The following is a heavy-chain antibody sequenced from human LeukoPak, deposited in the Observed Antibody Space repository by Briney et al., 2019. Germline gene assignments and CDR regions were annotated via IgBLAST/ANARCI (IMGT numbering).Heavy chain of an antibody. CDR2: ISRSGTST. Sequence: AGGYLRFSCAASGFTFSTYAMSWVRQAPGKGLEWVSTISRSGTSTDYADSVKGRFTISRANSENTLYLQMNSLRAEDTALYYCAKDIHGDYGGVDYWGQGTLVTVSS. J-gene: IGHJ4*02. CDR1: GFTFSTYA. D-gene: IGHD4-17*01. V-gene: IGHV3-23*01. CDR3: AKDIHGDYGGVDY.